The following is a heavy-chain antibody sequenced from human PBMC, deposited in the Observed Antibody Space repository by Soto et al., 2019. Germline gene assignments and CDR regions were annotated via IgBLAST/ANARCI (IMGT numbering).Heavy chain of an antibody. CDR1: GFTFNKYG. J-gene: IGHJ4*02. D-gene: IGHD3-16*01. CDR3: ARDLWDHYFDY. CDR2: IGNDGSNK. Sequence: QVQLVEAGGGMVQPGRSLRLSCVASGFTFNKYGMHWVRQAPGKGLEWVAVIGNDGSNKYYADSVKGRFTIFRDDSKNTMYLQMNSLRAEDTAVYYCARDLWDHYFDYWGRGTLVTVSS. V-gene: IGHV3-33*01.